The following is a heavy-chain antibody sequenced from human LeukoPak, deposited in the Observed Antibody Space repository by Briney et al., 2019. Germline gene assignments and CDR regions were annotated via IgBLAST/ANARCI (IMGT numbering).Heavy chain of an antibody. V-gene: IGHV3-53*01. D-gene: IGHD2-8*02. J-gene: IGHJ4*02. Sequence: HSGGSLRLSCAASGFTVSSQYMIWVRQAPGKGLEWVSAIYSAGATSYPDSMKGRFTISRDNSKNTLSPQMNSLRVEDTAVYYCATSLTSPGAFDYWGQGTLVTVSS. CDR1: GFTVSSQY. CDR3: ATSLTSPGAFDY. CDR2: IYSAGAT.